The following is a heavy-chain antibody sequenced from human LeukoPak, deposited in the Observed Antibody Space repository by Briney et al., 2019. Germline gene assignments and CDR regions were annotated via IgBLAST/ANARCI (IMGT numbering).Heavy chain of an antibody. CDR1: GFTFSSYS. J-gene: IGHJ6*02. V-gene: IGHV3-21*01. CDR3: ARFGGGYGMDV. CDR2: ISSSSSYI. D-gene: IGHD2-15*01. Sequence: PGGSLRLSCAASGFTFSSYSMNWVRQAPGKGLEWVSSISSSSSYIYYADSVKGRFTISRDNARNSLYLQMNSLRAEDTAVYYCARFGGGYGMDVWGQGTTVTVS.